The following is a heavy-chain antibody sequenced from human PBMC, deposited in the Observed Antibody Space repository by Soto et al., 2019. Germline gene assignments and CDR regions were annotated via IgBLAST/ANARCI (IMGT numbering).Heavy chain of an antibody. CDR3: ATCSYAGCSHLEY. V-gene: IGHV1-2*02. CDR2: INPNSGGT. J-gene: IGHJ4*02. Sequence: QVQLVQSGAEVKKPGASVKVSCKASGYTFTGYYMHWVRQAPGQGLEWMGWINPNSGGTNFAQTFKGRVTMTRDTSSSTAYMELRRLRSDDTAVYYCATCSYAGCSHLEYWGQGTLVTVSS. CDR1: GYTFTGYY. D-gene: IGHD3-16*01.